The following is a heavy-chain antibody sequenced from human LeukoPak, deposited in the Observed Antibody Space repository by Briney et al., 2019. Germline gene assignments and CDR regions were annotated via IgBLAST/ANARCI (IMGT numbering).Heavy chain of an antibody. CDR1: GFTFSTYW. V-gene: IGHV3-74*01. CDR2: INSEGSGT. Sequence: PGGSLRLSCAASGFTFSTYWMHWVRQAPGKGLVWVSRINSEGSGTTYADSVKGRFTISRDNFNNTLYLQMNSLRAEDTAVYYCARGLGYCNGGSCPIGYWGQGTLVTVSS. D-gene: IGHD2-15*01. CDR3: ARGLGYCNGGSCPIGY. J-gene: IGHJ4*02.